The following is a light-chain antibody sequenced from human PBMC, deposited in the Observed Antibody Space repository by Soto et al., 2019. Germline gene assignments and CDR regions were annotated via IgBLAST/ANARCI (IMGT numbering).Light chain of an antibody. CDR1: QSVSSS. J-gene: IGKJ4*01. CDR2: DAS. V-gene: IGKV3-11*01. Sequence: EIVLTQSPATLSLSPGERATLSCRASQSVSSSLAWYQQKPGQAPRLLIYDASNRATGIPARFSGGGSGTDFTLTISSLEPEDFAVYYCQQRSIWPLTFGGGTKVEIK. CDR3: QQRSIWPLT.